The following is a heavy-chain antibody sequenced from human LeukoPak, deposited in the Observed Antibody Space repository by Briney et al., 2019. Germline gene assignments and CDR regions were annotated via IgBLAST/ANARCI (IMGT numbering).Heavy chain of an antibody. J-gene: IGHJ6*03. CDR1: GYTFTGYY. Sequence: GASVKVSCKASGYTFTGYYMHWVRQAPGQGLEWMGWINPNSGGTNYAQKFQGRVTMTRDTSISTAYMELSRLRSDDTAVYYCATGEYSSSRWYYHYYMDVWGKGTTVTVSS. CDR3: ATGEYSSSRWYYHYYMDV. CDR2: INPNSGGT. V-gene: IGHV1-2*02. D-gene: IGHD6-6*01.